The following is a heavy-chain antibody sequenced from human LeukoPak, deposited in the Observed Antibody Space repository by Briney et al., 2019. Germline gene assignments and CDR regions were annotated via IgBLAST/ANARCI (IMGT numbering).Heavy chain of an antibody. D-gene: IGHD2-2*01. Sequence: SQTLSLTCAISGDSVSSNSAAWNWIRQSPSRGLEWLGRTYYRSKWYNNYAISVKSRMTINPDTSKNQFSLQLNSVTPEDTAVYYCARDLCTSSSCPNNWIDPWGQGTLVTVSS. CDR3: ARDLCTSSSCPNNWIDP. V-gene: IGHV6-1*01. CDR2: TYYRSKWYN. J-gene: IGHJ5*02. CDR1: GDSVSSNSAA.